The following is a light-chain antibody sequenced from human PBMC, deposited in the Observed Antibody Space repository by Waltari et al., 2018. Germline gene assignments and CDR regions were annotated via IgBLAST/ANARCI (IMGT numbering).Light chain of an antibody. CDR1: QSVSSGY. Sequence: EIVLTQSPGTLSLSPGERATLSCRASQSVSSGYLAWYQQKPGQAPRPLIYGASSRATGIPDRFSGSGSETDFTLTISRLEPEDFAVYYCQQYGSSPLTFGGGTKVEIK. V-gene: IGKV3-20*01. J-gene: IGKJ4*01. CDR3: QQYGSSPLT. CDR2: GAS.